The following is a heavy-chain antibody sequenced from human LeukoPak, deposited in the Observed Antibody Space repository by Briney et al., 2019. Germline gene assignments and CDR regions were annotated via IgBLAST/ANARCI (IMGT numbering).Heavy chain of an antibody. Sequence: GGSLRLSCAASGFTFSSYAMSWVRQAPGKGLEWVSSISGSGGSTYYADSVKGRFTISRDNSKNTLYLQMNSLRAEDTAVYYCAKGGYYYGSGRSYYFDYWGQGTLVTVSS. CDR3: AKGGYYYGSGRSYYFDY. CDR2: ISGSGGST. J-gene: IGHJ4*02. D-gene: IGHD3-10*01. V-gene: IGHV3-23*01. CDR1: GFTFSSYA.